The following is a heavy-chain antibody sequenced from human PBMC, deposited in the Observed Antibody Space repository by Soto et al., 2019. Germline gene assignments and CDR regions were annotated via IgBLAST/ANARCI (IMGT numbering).Heavy chain of an antibody. Sequence: SETLSLTCTVSGDSVSRSYYYWGWIRQPPGKGLEWIGSIFYSGSTYYNPSLKSRVTISVDTSKNQFSLKLSSVIAADTAVYYCAGQGYCSGASRYFAFDIWGQGTMVTVSS. D-gene: IGHD2-15*01. CDR3: AGQGYCSGASRYFAFDI. CDR1: GDSVSRSYYY. CDR2: IFYSGST. J-gene: IGHJ3*02. V-gene: IGHV4-39*01.